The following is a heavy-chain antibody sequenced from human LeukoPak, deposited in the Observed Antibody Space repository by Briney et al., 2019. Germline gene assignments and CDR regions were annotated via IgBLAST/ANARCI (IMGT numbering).Heavy chain of an antibody. J-gene: IGHJ4*02. CDR1: AFTFNNHG. CDR2: IAADGGVK. CDR3: AREATWGQWYFDH. V-gene: IGHV3-30*03. D-gene: IGHD6-19*01. Sequence: GGPLRLSCVTSAFTFNNHGMHWVRQAPGKGLEWVAVIAADGGVKHYADSVKGRFTLSRDNSKNTLYLQMNSLSVEDTAVYYCAREATWGQWYFDHWGQGTPVTVSS.